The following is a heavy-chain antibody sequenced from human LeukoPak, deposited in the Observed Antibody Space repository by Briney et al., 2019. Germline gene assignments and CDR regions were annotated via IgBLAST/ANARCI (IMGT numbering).Heavy chain of an antibody. V-gene: IGHV3-7*01. D-gene: IGHD3-22*01. CDR1: GFTFSTYW. J-gene: IGHJ4*02. CDR3: ARYYDGAGQDDCFDY. Sequence: GGTLRLSCAASGFTFSTYWMSWVRQAPGKGLEWVANIDQDGGEQYYVDSVKGRFSISRDNAKSSLYLQMSILRAEDTAVYYCARYYDGAGQDDCFDYWGQGTLVTVSS. CDR2: IDQDGGEQ.